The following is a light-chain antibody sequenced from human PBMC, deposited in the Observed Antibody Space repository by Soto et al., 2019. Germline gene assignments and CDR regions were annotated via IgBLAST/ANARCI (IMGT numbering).Light chain of an antibody. V-gene: IGLV2-14*01. CDR1: SSDVGGYNY. CDR3: RSYTSSSTRVV. Sequence: QSALTQPASVSGSPGQSITISCTGTSSDVGGYNYVSWYQQHPGKAPKLMIYEVSNRPSGVSNRFSGSKSGNTASLTISGLEAEDESDYYCRSYTSSSTRVVFGGGPKLTVL. J-gene: IGLJ2*01. CDR2: EVS.